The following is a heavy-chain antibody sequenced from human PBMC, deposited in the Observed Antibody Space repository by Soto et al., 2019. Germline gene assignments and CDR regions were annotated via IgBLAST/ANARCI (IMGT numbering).Heavy chain of an antibody. CDR1: GFTLSSYS. CDR3: ARETGPRSSGWSSSFDF. D-gene: IGHD6-19*01. Sequence: EVQLVESGGGLVQPGGSLRLSCAASGFTLSSYSMHWVRQAPGKGLEWVSYISGSGGTIYYADSVKGRFTISRDNAKNSLSVQMNSLRDEDTAVYFCARETGPRSSGWSSSFDFWGQGTLVTVSS. V-gene: IGHV3-48*02. J-gene: IGHJ4*02. CDR2: ISGSGGTI.